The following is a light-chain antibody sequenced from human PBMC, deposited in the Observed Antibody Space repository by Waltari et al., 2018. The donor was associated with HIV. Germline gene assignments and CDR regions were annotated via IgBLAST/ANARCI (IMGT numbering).Light chain of an antibody. V-gene: IGLV1-51*01. Sequence: QSVLTQPPSVSAAPGQKVTISCSGSSSNIGDNYVSWYQQLPGTAPKLLIYDNNKRPSGIPARFSASKSGTSATLGSTGLQTGDEADYYCGTWDSSLSAGLFGGGTKLTVL. J-gene: IGLJ2*01. CDR3: GTWDSSLSAGL. CDR1: SSNIGDNY. CDR2: DNN.